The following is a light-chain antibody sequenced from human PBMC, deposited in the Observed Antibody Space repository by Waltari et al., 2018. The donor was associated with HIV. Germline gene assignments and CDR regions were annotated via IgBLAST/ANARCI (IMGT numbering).Light chain of an antibody. V-gene: IGLV1-51*01. CDR1: SSHIGNNY. J-gene: IGLJ3*02. CDR3: GTWDTSLGAGV. Sequence: QAVLTQPPSVSAAPGQKVTISCSGSSSHIGNNYVSWYQQFPGKAPKVLLYDNNKRPPGVPDRFSGSRSGTSATLGVAGLQTGDEADYYCGTWDTSLGAGVFGGGTKLTVL. CDR2: DNN.